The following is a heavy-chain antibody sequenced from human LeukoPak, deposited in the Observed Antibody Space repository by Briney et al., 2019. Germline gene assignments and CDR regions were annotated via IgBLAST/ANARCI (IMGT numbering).Heavy chain of an antibody. V-gene: IGHV3-74*01. CDR2: INSDGSST. CDR1: GFIFSRYW. Sequence: GGSLRLSCAASGFIFSRYWMHWVRQAPGKGLVWVSRINSDGSSTSYADSVKGRFTISRDNAKNTLYLQMSSLRAEDTAVYYCARYYYDSSGYNDYWGQGTLVTVSS. CDR3: ARYYYDSSGYNDY. J-gene: IGHJ4*02. D-gene: IGHD3-22*01.